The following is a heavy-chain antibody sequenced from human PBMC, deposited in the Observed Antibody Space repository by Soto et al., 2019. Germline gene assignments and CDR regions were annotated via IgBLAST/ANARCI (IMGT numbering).Heavy chain of an antibody. V-gene: IGHV1-69*12. D-gene: IGHD3-16*01. CDR1: GGTFSSYA. CDR2: IIPIFGTA. CDR3: ARDRLMMTFGGVGDGRWLALDI. Sequence: QVQLVQSGAVVKKPGSSVKVSCKASGGTFSSYAISWVRQAPGQGLEWMGGIIPIFGTANYAQKFQGRVTITADESTSTACRGLRSLRSEDTAVYYCARDRLMMTFGGVGDGRWLALDIGGQGTRVTVSS. J-gene: IGHJ3*02.